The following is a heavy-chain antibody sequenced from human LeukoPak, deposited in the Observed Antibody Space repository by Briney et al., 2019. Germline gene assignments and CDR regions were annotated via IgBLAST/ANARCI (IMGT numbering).Heavy chain of an antibody. CDR2: MSPNSGNT. J-gene: IGHJ4*02. CDR3: ARGVYQLLPFDY. V-gene: IGHV1-8*03. CDR1: GYTFTGYD. Sequence: ASVKVSCKASGYTFTGYDINWVRQATGQGLEWMGWMSPNSGNTGYAQKFQGRVTITRNTPISTAYMELSSLRSEDTAVYYCARGVYQLLPFDYWGQGTLVTVSS. D-gene: IGHD2-2*01.